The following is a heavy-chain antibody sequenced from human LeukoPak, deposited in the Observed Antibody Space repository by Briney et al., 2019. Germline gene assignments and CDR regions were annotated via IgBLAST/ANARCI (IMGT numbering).Heavy chain of an antibody. V-gene: IGHV3-33*01. J-gene: IGHJ4*02. Sequence: GRSLRLSCAASGFTFSSYGMHWVRQAPGKGLEWVAVIWYDGSNKYYADSVKGRFTISRDNSKNTLYLQMNSLRAEDTAEYYCARDLAGYFDYWGQGTLVTVSS. CDR2: IWYDGSNK. CDR1: GFTFSSYG. CDR3: ARDLAGYFDY. D-gene: IGHD7-27*01.